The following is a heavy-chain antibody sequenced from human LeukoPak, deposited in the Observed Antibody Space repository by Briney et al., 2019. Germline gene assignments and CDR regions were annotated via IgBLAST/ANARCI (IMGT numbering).Heavy chain of an antibody. CDR3: AKGGWLEY. D-gene: IGHD6-19*01. J-gene: IGHJ4*02. V-gene: IGHV3-23*01. Sequence: PGGSLRLSYAASGFTLSNYGIHCVRQPPEKGLEWVSAISVIGGSTYYADSVKGRFTTSRDNSKNTLYLQMNSLRAEDTAVYYCAKGGWLEYWGQGTLVTVSS. CDR1: GFTLSNYG. CDR2: ISVIGGST.